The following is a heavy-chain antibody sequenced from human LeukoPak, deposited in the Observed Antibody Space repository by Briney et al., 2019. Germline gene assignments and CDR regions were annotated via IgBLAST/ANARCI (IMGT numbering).Heavy chain of an antibody. CDR3: ARLVWGTDRYFVL. CDR1: VFTFSGW. J-gene: IGHJ4*02. V-gene: IGHV3-7*01. Sequence: GGSLRLSCAASVFTFSGWMSWLRQAPGKGLEWVANLKQDATAKYYVDSVKGRFTISRDNAKNSLYLDMNSLRAEDTAVYYCARLVWGTDRYFVLWGQGTLVTVSS. CDR2: LKQDATAK. D-gene: IGHD3-16*01.